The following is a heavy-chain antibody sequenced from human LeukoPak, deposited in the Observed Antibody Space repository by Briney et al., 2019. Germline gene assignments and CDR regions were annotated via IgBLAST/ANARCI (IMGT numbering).Heavy chain of an antibody. V-gene: IGHV3-11*01. J-gene: IGHJ4*02. CDR3: ARVRGSYSSDY. D-gene: IGHD1-26*01. CDR2: ISNSGNTI. Sequence: PGGSLRLSCAASGFTFSDYYMSWIRQAPGKGLEWVSYISNSGNTIYYADSVKGRFTISRDNAKNSLYLQMNRLRAEDTAVYYCARVRGSYSSDYWGQGTLVTVSS. CDR1: GFTFSDYY.